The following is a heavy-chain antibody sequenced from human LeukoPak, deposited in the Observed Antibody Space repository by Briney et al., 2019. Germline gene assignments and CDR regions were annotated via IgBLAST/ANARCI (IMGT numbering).Heavy chain of an antibody. CDR1: GGSISSYY. D-gene: IGHD5-24*01. V-gene: IGHV4-59*01. J-gene: IGHJ4*02. CDR2: IYYSGST. CDR3: ARDEGRDGYNSY. Sequence: SETLSLTCTVSGGSISSYYWSWIRQPPGKGLEWIGYIYYSGSTNCNPSLKSRVTISVDTSKNQFSLKLSSVTAADTAVYYCARDEGRDGYNSYWGQGTMVTVSS.